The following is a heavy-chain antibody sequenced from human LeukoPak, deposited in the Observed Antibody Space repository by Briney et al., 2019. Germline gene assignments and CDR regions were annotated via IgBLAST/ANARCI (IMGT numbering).Heavy chain of an antibody. CDR1: GFTFSSYE. V-gene: IGHV3-48*03. Sequence: GGSLRLSCAASGFTFSSYEMNWVRQAPGKGLEWVSYISSSGSTIYYADSVKGRLTISRDNAKNSLYLQMNSLRAEDTAVYYCAREGYYYYYMDVWGKGTTVTVSS. CDR2: ISSSGSTI. J-gene: IGHJ6*03. CDR3: AREGYYYYYMDV.